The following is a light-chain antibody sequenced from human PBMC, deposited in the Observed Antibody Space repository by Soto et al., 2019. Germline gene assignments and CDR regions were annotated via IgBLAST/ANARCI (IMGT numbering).Light chain of an antibody. CDR1: QSVSSN. V-gene: IGKV3-15*01. CDR3: QQYNKWPPIT. J-gene: IGKJ5*01. Sequence: IGMTQSPATLSVSPGERATLSLMASQSVSSNLAWYQQKPGQAPRLLIYGAFTRATGIPARFSGSGSETEFTLTISSLQSEDIAVYYCQQYNKWPPITFGQGTRLEIK. CDR2: GAF.